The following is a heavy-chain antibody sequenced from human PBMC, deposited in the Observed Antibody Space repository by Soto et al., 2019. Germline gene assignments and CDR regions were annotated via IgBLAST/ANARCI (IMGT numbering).Heavy chain of an antibody. J-gene: IGHJ4*02. CDR1: GGSLTGYY. CDR3: ARGQGGIVATH. D-gene: IGHD5-12*01. Sequence: QVQLQQWGAGLLKPSETLSLTCAVNGGSLTGYYWSWIRQPPGKGLEWIGEIKDGGSTNYSPSLRGPATISPDPSNNQFSLKLNSVTAADTAVYYCARGQGGIVATHWDQGALVTVSS. V-gene: IGHV4-34*01. CDR2: IKDGGST.